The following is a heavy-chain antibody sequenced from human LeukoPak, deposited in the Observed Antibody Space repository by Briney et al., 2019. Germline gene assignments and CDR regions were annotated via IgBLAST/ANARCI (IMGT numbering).Heavy chain of an antibody. J-gene: IGHJ4*02. V-gene: IGHV3-30*02. D-gene: IGHD3-10*01. CDR1: GFTFSSYG. CDR3: AKDVGYYGSGSNDY. CDR2: IRYDGSNK. Sequence: SGGSLRLSCAASGFTFSSYGMHWFRQAPGKGLEWVAFIRYDGSNKYYADSVKGRFTISRDNSKNTLYLQMNSLRAEDTAVYYCAKDVGYYGSGSNDYWGQGTLVTVSS.